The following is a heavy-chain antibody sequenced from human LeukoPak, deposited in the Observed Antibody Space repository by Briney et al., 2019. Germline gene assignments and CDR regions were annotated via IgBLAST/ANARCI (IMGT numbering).Heavy chain of an antibody. CDR3: ARGHGELLWYYYMDV. Sequence: SETLSLTCTVSGGSISSYYWSWIRQPAGRGLEWIGRIYTSGSTNYNPSLKSRVTMSVDTSKNQFSLKLSSVTAADTAVYYCARGHGELLWYYYMDVWGKGTTVTISS. D-gene: IGHD3-10*01. V-gene: IGHV4-4*07. J-gene: IGHJ6*03. CDR2: IYTSGST. CDR1: GGSISSYY.